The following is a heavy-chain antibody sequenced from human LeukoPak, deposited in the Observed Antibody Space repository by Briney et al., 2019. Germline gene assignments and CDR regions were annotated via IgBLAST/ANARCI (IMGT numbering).Heavy chain of an antibody. J-gene: IGHJ4*02. CDR1: GGSINNYF. CDR2: IYSSGST. Sequence: PSETLSLTCTVSGGSINNYFWSWIRQSAGKGLEWIGRIYSSGSTNYNPSVKSRVTMSLDTSKNQFSLKLSSVTAADTAVYYCAREDNPYYDFWSGYISYFDYWGQGTLVTVSS. CDR3: AREDNPYYDFWSGYISYFDY. D-gene: IGHD3-3*01. V-gene: IGHV4-4*07.